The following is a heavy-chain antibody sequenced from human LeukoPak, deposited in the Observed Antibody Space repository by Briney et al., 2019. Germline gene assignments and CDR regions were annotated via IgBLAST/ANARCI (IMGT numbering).Heavy chain of an antibody. CDR1: GGSISSSPYF. CDR3: ARDRYCSSTSCYPHAGFDP. Sequence: SETLSLTCTVSGGSISSSPYFWGWIRQPPGKGLEWIGSIHYSGSTYYNPSLKSRVTMSVDTSKNQFSLKLSSVTAADTAVYYCARDRYCSSTSCYPHAGFDPWGQGTLVTVSS. D-gene: IGHD2-2*01. V-gene: IGHV4-39*07. J-gene: IGHJ5*02. CDR2: IHYSGST.